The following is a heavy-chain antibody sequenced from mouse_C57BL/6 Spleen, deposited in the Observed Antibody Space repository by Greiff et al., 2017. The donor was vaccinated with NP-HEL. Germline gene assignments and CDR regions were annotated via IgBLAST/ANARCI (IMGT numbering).Heavy chain of an antibody. J-gene: IGHJ4*01. CDR1: GYTFTSYG. Sequence: VQLQESGAELARPGASVKLSCKASGYTFTSYGISWVKQRTGQGLEWIGEIYPRSGNTYYNEKFKGKATLTADKSSSTAYMELRSLTSEDSAVYFCARRGYYGMDYWGQGTSVTVSS. V-gene: IGHV1-81*01. CDR3: ARRGYYGMDY. CDR2: IYPRSGNT.